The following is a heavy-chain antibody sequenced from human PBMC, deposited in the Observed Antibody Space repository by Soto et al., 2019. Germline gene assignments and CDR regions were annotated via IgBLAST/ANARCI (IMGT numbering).Heavy chain of an antibody. J-gene: IGHJ6*02. V-gene: IGHV1-18*01. CDR1: GYSFTTYG. CDR2: ISAYNGNT. Sequence: QVQLVQSGGEVKKPGASVKVSCKTSGYSFTTYGISWVRQAPGQGLEWMGWISAYNGNTNYAQKLQGRVPRTTDTSTSTAYMELRSLRSDDTAVYYCAREGPAPYYYYGMDVWGQGSTVTVSS. CDR3: AREGPAPYYYYGMDV.